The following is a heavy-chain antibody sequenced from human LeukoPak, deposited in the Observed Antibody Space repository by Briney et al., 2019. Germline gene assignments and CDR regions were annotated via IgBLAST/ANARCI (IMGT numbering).Heavy chain of an antibody. Sequence: ASVKVSCKASGYTFTSYGISWVRQAPGQGLEWMGWISAYNGITNYAQRLQGRVTMTTDTSTSTAYMELRSLRSDDTAVYYCARGSDDYSRVGYFDYWGQGTLVTVSS. CDR3: ARGSDDYSRVGYFDY. D-gene: IGHD4-11*01. J-gene: IGHJ4*02. CDR1: GYTFTSYG. V-gene: IGHV1-18*01. CDR2: ISAYNGIT.